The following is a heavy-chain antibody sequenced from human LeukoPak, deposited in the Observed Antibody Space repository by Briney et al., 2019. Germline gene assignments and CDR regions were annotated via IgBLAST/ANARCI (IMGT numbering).Heavy chain of an antibody. CDR2: IYSSGSA. CDR1: GGSISSSGYY. Sequence: PSETLSLTCTVSGGSISSSGYYWGWIRQPPGKGLEWIGSIYSSGSAYYSPSLTSRVTISIDTSKNQFSLRLSSVTAADTAVYYCASGITGTIDYWGQGTLVTVSS. CDR3: ASGITGTIDY. J-gene: IGHJ4*02. D-gene: IGHD1-20*01. V-gene: IGHV4-39*01.